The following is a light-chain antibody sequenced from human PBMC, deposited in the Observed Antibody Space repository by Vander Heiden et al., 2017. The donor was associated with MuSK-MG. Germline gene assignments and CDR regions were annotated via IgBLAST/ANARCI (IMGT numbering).Light chain of an antibody. J-gene: IGKJ1*01. CDR2: GAS. CDR3: QQYGSSPRT. CDR1: QSVSSSY. V-gene: IGKV3-20*01. Sequence: LVLTQSPGTLSLSPGERATLSCRASQSVSSSYLAWYQQKPGQAPRLLIYGASSRATGIPDRFSGSGSGTDFTLTISRLEPEDFAVYYCQQYGSSPRTFGPGTKVEIK.